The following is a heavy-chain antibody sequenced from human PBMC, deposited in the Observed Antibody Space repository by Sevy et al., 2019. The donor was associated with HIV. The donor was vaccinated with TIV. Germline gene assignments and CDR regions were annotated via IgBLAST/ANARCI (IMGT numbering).Heavy chain of an antibody. J-gene: IGHJ4*02. CDR2: INHSGST. V-gene: IGHV4-34*01. CDR1: GGSFSGYY. D-gene: IGHD2-21*02. Sequence: SETLSLTCAVYGGSFSGYYWSWIRQPPGKGLEWIGEINHSGSTNYNPSLKSRVTISVDTSKNQFSLKLSSVTAADTAVYYCARVPPPTAIRSGGYWGQRTLVTVSS. CDR3: ARVPPPTAIRSGGY.